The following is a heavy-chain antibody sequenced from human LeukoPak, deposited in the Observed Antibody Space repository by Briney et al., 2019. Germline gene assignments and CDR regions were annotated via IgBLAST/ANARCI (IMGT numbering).Heavy chain of an antibody. V-gene: IGHV1-46*01. CDR3: FGELYISGLGLGAFDI. CDR1: GYTFTSYY. D-gene: IGHD3-10*01. CDR2: INPSGGST. Sequence: ASVKVFCKASGYTFTSYYMHWVRQAPGQGLEWMGIINPSGGSTSYAQKFQGRVTMTRDTSTSTVYMELSSLRSEDTAVYYCFGELYISGLGLGAFDIWGQGTMVTVSS. J-gene: IGHJ3*02.